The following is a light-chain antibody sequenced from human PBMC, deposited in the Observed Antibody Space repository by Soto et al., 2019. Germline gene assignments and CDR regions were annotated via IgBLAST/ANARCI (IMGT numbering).Light chain of an antibody. CDR2: DVS. Sequence: QSALTQPASMSGSPGQSITISCTGTSSDVGRYIYVSWYQQHPGKAPKLMIYDVSNRPSGVSNRFSGSKSGNTASLTISGLQAEDEADYYCSSYTTSNTHVFGTGTQLTVL. CDR1: SSDVGRYIY. J-gene: IGLJ1*01. V-gene: IGLV2-14*01. CDR3: SSYTTSNTHV.